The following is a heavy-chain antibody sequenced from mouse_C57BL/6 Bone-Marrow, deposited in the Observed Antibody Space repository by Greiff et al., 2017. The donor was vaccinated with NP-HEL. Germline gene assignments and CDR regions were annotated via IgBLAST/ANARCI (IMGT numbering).Heavy chain of an antibody. CDR3: AREGEYYGSSRWYFDV. Sequence: DVKLMESEGGLVQPGSSMKLSCTASGFTFSDYYMAWVRQVPEKGLEWVANINYDGSSTYYLDSLKSRFIISRDNAKNILYLQMSSLKSEDTATYYCAREGEYYGSSRWYFDVWGTGTTVTVSS. CDR1: GFTFSDYY. V-gene: IGHV5-16*01. CDR2: INYDGSST. D-gene: IGHD1-1*01. J-gene: IGHJ1*03.